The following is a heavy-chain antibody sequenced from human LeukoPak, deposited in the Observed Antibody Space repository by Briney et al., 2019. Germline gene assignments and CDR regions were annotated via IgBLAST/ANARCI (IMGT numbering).Heavy chain of an antibody. CDR1: GFTFSSYW. J-gene: IGHJ4*02. D-gene: IGHD6-19*01. V-gene: IGHV3-23*01. CDR2: ISGSGGST. CDR3: ATTIPSRYTSGWEGDY. Sequence: GGSLRLSCAASGFTFSSYWMSWVRQAPGKGLEWVSAISGSGGSTYYADSVKGRFTISRDNSKNTLYLQMNSLRAEDTAVYYCATTIPSRYTSGWEGDYWGQGTLVTVSS.